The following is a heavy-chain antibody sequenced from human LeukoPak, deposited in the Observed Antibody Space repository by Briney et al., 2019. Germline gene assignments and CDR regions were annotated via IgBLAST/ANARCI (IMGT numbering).Heavy chain of an antibody. V-gene: IGHV3-11*01. CDR3: AGRQVVWNAFDI. CDR1: GFMFGDYH. J-gene: IGHJ3*02. CDR2: ISSSGKTV. D-gene: IGHD2-15*01. Sequence: PGGSLRLSCAASGFMFGDYHMTWIRQAPGKGLEWISNISSSGKTVDSADFVRGRITMSRDNAKNALYLVINSLRAEDTAIYYCAGRQVVWNAFDIWGQGTMVTVSS.